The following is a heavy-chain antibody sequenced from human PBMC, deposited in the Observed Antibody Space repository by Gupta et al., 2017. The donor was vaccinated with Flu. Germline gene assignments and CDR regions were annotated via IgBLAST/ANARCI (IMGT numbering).Heavy chain of an antibody. CDR1: DFTFTTYA. D-gene: IGHD6-19*01. V-gene: IGHV3-23*01. J-gene: IGHJ4*02. CDR3: AKTAPYGTGWYGAIDF. CDR2: IRTAGRGT. Sequence: EVQRLESAGGLVQPGVSLRHSCAASDFTFTTYAMTWVRQAPGQGLEWVSGIRTAGRGTFYADTVEGRFTMSRDNSKSTLYLQMNNLGPEDTGIYYCAKTAPYGTGWYGAIDFWGRGTLVVVSS.